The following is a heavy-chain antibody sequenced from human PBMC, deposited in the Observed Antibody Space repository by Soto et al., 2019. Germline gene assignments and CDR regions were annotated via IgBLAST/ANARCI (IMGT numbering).Heavy chain of an antibody. J-gene: IGHJ5*01. CDR1: GDSVSTNSAT. CDR2: TYYRSKWYN. V-gene: IGHV6-1*01. Sequence: QVQLQQSGPGLVKPSQTLSLTCAISGDSVSTNSATWDWIRQSPSRGLEWLGRTYYRSKWYNDYAVSVKGRXTXPTXTAHNQVSLQLNSVTPDDTAVYYCVRLIGNRGLDSWGQGTLVTVSS. CDR3: VRLIGNRGLDS. D-gene: IGHD2-8*01.